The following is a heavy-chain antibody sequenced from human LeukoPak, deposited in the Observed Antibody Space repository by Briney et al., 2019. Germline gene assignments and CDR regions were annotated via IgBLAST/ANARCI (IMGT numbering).Heavy chain of an antibody. D-gene: IGHD6-19*01. CDR3: ARAVPGTAELDY. J-gene: IGHJ4*02. V-gene: IGHV3-13*01. Sequence: GGSLRLSCAASGFSFSSYDMHWVRQGTGKGLEWVSGIGTAGDTYYPGSVKGRFTISRENAKNSLYLQMNSLRVGDTAVYFCARAVPGTAELDYWGQGTLSPSP. CDR1: GFSFSSYD. CDR2: IGTAGDT.